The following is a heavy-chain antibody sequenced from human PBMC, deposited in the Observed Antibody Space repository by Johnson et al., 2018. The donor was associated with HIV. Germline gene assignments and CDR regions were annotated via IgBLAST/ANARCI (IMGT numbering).Heavy chain of an antibody. D-gene: IGHD4-23*01. CDR1: GLTFSDYD. Sequence: QVQLVESGGGLVKPGGSLRLSCAASGLTFSDYDMSWIRQAPGKGLEWVSYISSSGSTIYYADSVEGRFTISRDNSKNTLSLQMISLRAEDTAMYYCAKARSLLDYGGFDAFDIWGQGTLVIVSS. CDR3: AKARSLLDYGGFDAFDI. J-gene: IGHJ3*02. V-gene: IGHV3-11*04. CDR2: ISSSGSTI.